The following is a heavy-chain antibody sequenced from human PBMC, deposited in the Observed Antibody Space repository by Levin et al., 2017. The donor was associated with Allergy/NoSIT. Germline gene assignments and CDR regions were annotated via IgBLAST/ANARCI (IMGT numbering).Heavy chain of an antibody. CDR1: GGSINNYY. D-gene: IGHD2-15*01. J-gene: IGHJ4*02. Sequence: SQTLSLPCTVSGGSINNYYWNWIRQPPGKGLEWIGSIYYGGSTNYNPSLKSRVIISVDTSKNQVSLKLSSVTAADTAVYYCARSFRYCSGGSCYPIPDYWGQGTLVTVSS. CDR3: ARSFRYCSGGSCYPIPDY. V-gene: IGHV4-59*08. CDR2: IYYGGST.